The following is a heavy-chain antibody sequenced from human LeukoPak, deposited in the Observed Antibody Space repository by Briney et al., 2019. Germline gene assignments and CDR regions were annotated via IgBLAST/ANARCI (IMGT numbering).Heavy chain of an antibody. CDR2: LNPSDGTT. Sequence: ASVNVSCKASGYTFTKSDYMHWVRQAPGRGLEWMGILNPSDGTTFYAQKFQGRVTMTRDTSTNTVYMELSSLRSEDTALFYCARGPTDMDFDYWGQGSLVTVSS. J-gene: IGHJ4*02. CDR1: GYTFTKSDY. V-gene: IGHV1-46*01. CDR3: ARGPTDMDFDY.